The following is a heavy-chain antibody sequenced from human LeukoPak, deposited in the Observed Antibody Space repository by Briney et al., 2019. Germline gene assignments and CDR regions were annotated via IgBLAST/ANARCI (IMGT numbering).Heavy chain of an antibody. D-gene: IGHD2-2*02. CDR2: IYHSGST. CDR1: GYSISSGYY. CDR3: ARECSSTTCYTRSFDP. J-gene: IGHJ5*02. Sequence: SETLSLTCTVSGYSISSGYYWGWIRQPPGKGLEWIGNIYHSGSTYYNPSLKSRVTMSRDTSKNQFSLNLNSVTATDTAVYYCARECSSTTCYTRSFDPWGQGTLVTVSS. V-gene: IGHV4-38-2*02.